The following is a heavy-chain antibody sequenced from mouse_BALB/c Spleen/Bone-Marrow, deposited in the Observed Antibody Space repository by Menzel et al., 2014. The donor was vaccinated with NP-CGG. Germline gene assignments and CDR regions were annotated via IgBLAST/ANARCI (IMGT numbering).Heavy chain of an antibody. Sequence: DVKLVESGGGLVQPGGSRKLSCAASGFTFSSFGMHWVRQAPEKGLEWVAYISSGSSTIYYADTVKGRFTISRDNPKNTRFLQMTSLRSEDTAMYYCARELLAYWGQGTLVTVSA. D-gene: IGHD2-12*01. V-gene: IGHV5-17*02. CDR2: ISSGSSTI. J-gene: IGHJ3*01. CDR1: GFTFSSFG. CDR3: ARELLAY.